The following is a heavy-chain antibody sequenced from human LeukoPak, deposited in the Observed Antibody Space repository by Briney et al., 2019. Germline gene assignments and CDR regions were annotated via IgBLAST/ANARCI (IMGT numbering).Heavy chain of an antibody. Sequence: GGSLRLSCAASGFTFSSYWMHWVRQAPGKGQVWVSRINSDGSSTSYADSVKGRFTISRDNAKNTLYLQMNSLRAEDTAVYYCARAPGERSSSWIDYWGQGTLVTVSS. CDR2: INSDGSST. CDR1: GFTFSSYW. CDR3: ARAPGERSSSWIDY. J-gene: IGHJ4*02. D-gene: IGHD6-13*01. V-gene: IGHV3-74*01.